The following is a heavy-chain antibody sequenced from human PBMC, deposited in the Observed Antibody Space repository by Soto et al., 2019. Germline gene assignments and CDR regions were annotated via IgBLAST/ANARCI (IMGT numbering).Heavy chain of an antibody. D-gene: IGHD2-15*01. CDR1: GGSISSYY. CDR2: IYTSGST. Sequence: PSETLSLTCTVSGGSISSYYWSWIRQPAGKGLEWIGRIYTSGSTNYSPSLKSRVTMPVDTSKNQFSLKLSSVTAADTAVYYCAREGCSGGSCRYYYYGMDVWGQGTTVTVSS. J-gene: IGHJ6*02. CDR3: AREGCSGGSCRYYYYGMDV. V-gene: IGHV4-4*07.